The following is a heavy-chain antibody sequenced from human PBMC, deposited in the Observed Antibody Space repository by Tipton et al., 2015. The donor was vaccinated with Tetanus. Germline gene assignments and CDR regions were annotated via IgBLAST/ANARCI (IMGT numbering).Heavy chain of an antibody. CDR1: GYSFPNYY. J-gene: IGHJ5*01. Sequence: QLVQSGAEVKKPGESLKISCKASGYSFPNYYIAWVRHMPGKGLEWMGTIHPGDSIAEYSPSFRGQVTISADKSINTAYLQWSSPKASDTAIYYCARRRTNTNLFFWYESWGQGTLVAVSS. CDR2: IHPGDSIA. CDR3: ARRRTNTNLFFWYES. D-gene: IGHD1/OR15-1a*01. V-gene: IGHV5-51*01.